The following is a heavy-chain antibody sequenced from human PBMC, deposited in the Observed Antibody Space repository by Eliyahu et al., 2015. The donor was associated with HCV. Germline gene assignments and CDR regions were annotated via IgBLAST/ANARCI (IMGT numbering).Heavy chain of an antibody. V-gene: IGHV3-21*01. D-gene: IGHD2/OR15-2a*01. CDR1: GFPFSSYS. CDR2: ISSSSSYI. Sequence: EVQLVESGGGLVKPGGSLRLSCAASGFPFSSYSMNWVRQAPGKGVGWVSSISSSSSYIYYADSVKGRFTISRDNAKNSLYLQMNSLRAEDTAVYYCARRRRNRPKEGAFDIWGQGTMVTVSS. J-gene: IGHJ3*02. CDR3: ARRRRNRPKEGAFDI.